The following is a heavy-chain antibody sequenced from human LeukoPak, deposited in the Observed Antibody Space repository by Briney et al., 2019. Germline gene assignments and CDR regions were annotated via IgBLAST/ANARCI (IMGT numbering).Heavy chain of an antibody. CDR3: AQEEVPNDY. Sequence: GGSLTLSCAVSSLTFSTNAMSWVRQAPGRGLEWISALSRGGDITDYTHSVRGHFTISRHISKNTLYLQMNSLRADDTGIYYCAQEEVPNDYWGQGTLVTVSS. CDR2: LSRGGDIT. J-gene: IGHJ4*02. V-gene: IGHV3-23*01. CDR1: SLTFSTNA.